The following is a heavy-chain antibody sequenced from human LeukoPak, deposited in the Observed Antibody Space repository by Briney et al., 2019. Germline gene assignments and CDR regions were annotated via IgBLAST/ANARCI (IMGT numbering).Heavy chain of an antibody. J-gene: IGHJ4*02. CDR1: GGSISYYF. CDR3: VGAVSGPFDY. V-gene: IGHV4-59*12. Sequence: SETLSLTCTVSGGSISYYFWGWIRQPAGKGLEWIGRIYTHNPSFKNRVTMSVDTSKNQFSLNLSPVTAADTAVYYCVGAVSGPFDYWGQGILVTVSS. CDR2: IYT. D-gene: IGHD6-19*01.